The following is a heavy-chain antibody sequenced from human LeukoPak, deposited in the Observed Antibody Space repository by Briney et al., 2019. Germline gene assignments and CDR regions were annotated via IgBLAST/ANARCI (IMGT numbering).Heavy chain of an antibody. D-gene: IGHD2-21*02. Sequence: GGSLRLSCAASGFTFSSYWMTWVRQAPGKGLEWVANMKQDGSEKYYVDSVKGRFTISRDNSKNSLYLQMNSLRAEDTAVYHCARDRCHGDCYYFDSWGQGTLVTVSS. CDR3: ARDRCHGDCYYFDS. CDR2: MKQDGSEK. CDR1: GFTFSSYW. V-gene: IGHV3-7*01. J-gene: IGHJ4*02.